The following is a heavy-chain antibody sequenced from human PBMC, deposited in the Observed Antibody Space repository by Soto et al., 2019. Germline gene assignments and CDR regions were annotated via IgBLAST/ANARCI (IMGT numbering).Heavy chain of an antibody. D-gene: IGHD6-19*01. Sequence: EVQLLESGGGLVQPGGSLRLSCEASGFTFSYYGLTWVRQAPGRGLEWVSSICRRGDATFYADSLRGRFSISGDNSKTTVTLQMDRLRGEDTARYYCARESGFLDVADSVDSWGHGTQVTVSS. CDR3: ARESGFLDVADSVDS. CDR2: ICRRGDAT. CDR1: GFTFSYYG. J-gene: IGHJ5*01. V-gene: IGHV3-23*01.